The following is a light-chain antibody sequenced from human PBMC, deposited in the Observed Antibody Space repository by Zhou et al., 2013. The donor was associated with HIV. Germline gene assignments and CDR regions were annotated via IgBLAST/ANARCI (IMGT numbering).Light chain of an antibody. CDR3: QQYNDWPRT. J-gene: IGKJ5*01. CDR2: GAS. V-gene: IGKV3-15*01. Sequence: EVVMTQFPASLSVSPGERPTLFCRASQSVSSYLAWYQQKPGQAPRLLIYGASTRATGIPARFSGSGSGTEFTLTINSLQSEDLAVYYCQQYNDWPRTFGPGTRLEIK. CDR1: QSVSSY.